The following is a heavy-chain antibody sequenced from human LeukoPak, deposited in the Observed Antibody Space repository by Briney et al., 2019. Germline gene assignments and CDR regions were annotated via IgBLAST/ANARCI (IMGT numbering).Heavy chain of an antibody. V-gene: IGHV1-46*01. D-gene: IGHD3-22*01. CDR2: INPSGGST. J-gene: IGHJ5*02. CDR1: GYTFTSYY. Sequence: ASVTVSCKASGYTFTSYYMHWVRQAPGQGLEWMGIINPSGGSTSYAQKLQGRVTMTRDMSTSTVYMELSSLRSEDTAVYYCARDFLEYYYDSSGDPNWFDPWGQGTLVTVSS. CDR3: ARDFLEYYYDSSGDPNWFDP.